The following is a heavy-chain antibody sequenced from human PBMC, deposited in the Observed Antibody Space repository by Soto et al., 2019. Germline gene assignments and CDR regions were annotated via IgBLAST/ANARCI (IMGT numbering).Heavy chain of an antibody. CDR3: AKDLGYSGYDFRYFDL. V-gene: IGHV3-23*01. J-gene: IGHJ2*01. Sequence: EVQLLESGGGLVQPGGSLRLSCAASGFTFSSYAMSWVRQAPGKGLEWVSAISGSGGSTYYADSVKGRFTISRDNSKNTLYLQMTSLRAEDTAVYYCAKDLGYSGYDFRYFDLWGRGTLVTVSS. CDR2: ISGSGGST. D-gene: IGHD5-12*01. CDR1: GFTFSSYA.